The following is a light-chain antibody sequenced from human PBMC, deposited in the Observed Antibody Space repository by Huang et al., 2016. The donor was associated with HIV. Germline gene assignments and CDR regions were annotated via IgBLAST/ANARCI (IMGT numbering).Light chain of an antibody. Sequence: DIQMTQSPSSLSASVGDRVTITCRASQSISSYLNWYQQKPGTAPKVLIYAATSLQRGVPSRFSGSGDGTDFTLTNNNLQPEDSATYYCQQTYITPLTFGQGTKLEIK. J-gene: IGKJ2*01. CDR3: QQTYITPLT. CDR1: QSISSY. CDR2: AAT. V-gene: IGKV1-39*01.